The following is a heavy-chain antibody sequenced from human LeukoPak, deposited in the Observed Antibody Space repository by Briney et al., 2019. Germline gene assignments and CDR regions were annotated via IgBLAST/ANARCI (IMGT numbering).Heavy chain of an antibody. J-gene: IGHJ4*02. CDR2: IYYSGST. Sequence: SETLSLTCTVSGGSISSGDYYWSWIRQPPGKGLEWIGYIYYSGSTYYNPSLKSRVTISVDTSKNQFSLKLSSVTAADTAVYYCARRFSSGWYGGDYFDYWGQGTLVTVSS. CDR1: GGSISSGDYY. V-gene: IGHV4-30-4*08. D-gene: IGHD6-19*01. CDR3: ARRFSSGWYGGDYFDY.